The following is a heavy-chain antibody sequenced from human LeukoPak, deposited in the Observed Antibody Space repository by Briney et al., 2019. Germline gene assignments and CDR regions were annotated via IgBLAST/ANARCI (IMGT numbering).Heavy chain of an antibody. CDR1: GYTFTSYW. D-gene: IGHD3-3*01. Sequence: GESLKISCKGSGYTFTSYWIGWVRQMTGKGLEWMGIIYPGDSDTRYSPSFQGQVTISADKSISTAYLQWSSLKASDTAMYYCARHVTIFGVVIMEAFDIWGQGTMVTVSS. J-gene: IGHJ3*02. CDR3: ARHVTIFGVVIMEAFDI. V-gene: IGHV5-51*01. CDR2: IYPGDSDT.